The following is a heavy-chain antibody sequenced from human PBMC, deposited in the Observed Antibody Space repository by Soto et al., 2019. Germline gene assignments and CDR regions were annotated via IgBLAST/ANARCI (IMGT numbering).Heavy chain of an antibody. D-gene: IGHD2-2*01. V-gene: IGHV3-74*01. J-gene: IGHJ4*02. Sequence: PGGSLRLSCVASGFVFEVYWMHWVRQVPGKGLEWVSRISDDGARIDYADSVRGRFTISRDNAKNALYLQMNALRGEDTAVYFCTRGPRPSSIGTGAVWGRGGLVTVSS. CDR2: ISDDGARI. CDR3: TRGPRPSSIGTGAV. CDR1: GFVFEVYW.